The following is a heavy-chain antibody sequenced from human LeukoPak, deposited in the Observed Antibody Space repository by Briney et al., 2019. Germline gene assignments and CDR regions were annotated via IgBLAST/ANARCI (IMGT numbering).Heavy chain of an antibody. J-gene: IGHJ4*02. CDR2: INHSGST. CDR1: GGSFSGYY. CDR3: ARVQRPYYYDSSGYRGGIDY. Sequence: PSETLSLTCAVYGGSFSGYYWSWIRQPPGKGLEWIGEINHSGSTNYNPSLKSRVTISVDTSKSQFSLKLSSVTAADTAVYYCARVQRPYYYDSSGYRGGIDYWGQGTLVTVSS. V-gene: IGHV4-34*01. D-gene: IGHD3-22*01.